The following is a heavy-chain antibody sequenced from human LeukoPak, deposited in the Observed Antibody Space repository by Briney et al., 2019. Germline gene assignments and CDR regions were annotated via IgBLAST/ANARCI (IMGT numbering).Heavy chain of an antibody. Sequence: GGSLRLSCSVSGFTFSTYVMHWVRQAPGKGLEYVSAISSNGDNTYYADSVKGRFTISRDNSKNTLYLQMSSLRADDTAVYYCAKDRGYSYGYSDYWGQGTLVTVSS. V-gene: IGHV3-64D*06. CDR2: ISSNGDNT. CDR3: AKDRGYSYGYSDY. J-gene: IGHJ4*02. CDR1: GFTFSTYV. D-gene: IGHD5-18*01.